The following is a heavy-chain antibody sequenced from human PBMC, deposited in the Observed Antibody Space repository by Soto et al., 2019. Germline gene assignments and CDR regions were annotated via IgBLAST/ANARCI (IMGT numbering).Heavy chain of an antibody. V-gene: IGHV1-3*01. J-gene: IGHJ2*01. Sequence: QVQLVQSGAEVKKPGASVKVSCKASGYTFTSYAMHWVRQAPGQRLEWMGWINAGNGNTKYSQKFQGRVTITRDTSASTAYMELSSLRSEDTAVYYCATGGSLYWSFDLWGRGTLVTVSS. CDR1: GYTFTSYA. CDR3: ATGGSLYWSFDL. CDR2: INAGNGNT. D-gene: IGHD1-26*01.